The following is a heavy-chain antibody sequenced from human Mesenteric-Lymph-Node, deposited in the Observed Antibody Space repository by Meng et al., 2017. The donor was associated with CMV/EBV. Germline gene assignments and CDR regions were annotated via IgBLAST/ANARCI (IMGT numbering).Heavy chain of an antibody. V-gene: IGHV3-11*01. Sequence: GESLKISCAASGFTFSDYYMSWIRQAPGKGLEWVSYISSSGSTIYYADSVKGRFTISRDNAKNSLYLQMNSLRAEDTAVYYCAPFIELELQDYYYGMDVWGQGTTVTVSS. CDR1: GFTFSDYY. CDR3: APFIELELQDYYYGMDV. CDR2: ISSSGSTI. D-gene: IGHD1-7*01. J-gene: IGHJ6*02.